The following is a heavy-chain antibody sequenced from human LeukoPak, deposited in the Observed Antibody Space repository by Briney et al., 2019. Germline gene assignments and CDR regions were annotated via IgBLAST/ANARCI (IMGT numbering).Heavy chain of an antibody. CDR3: ARDVHGGAFDY. J-gene: IGHJ4*02. V-gene: IGHV3-7*01. CDR1: GFTFNTYS. Sequence: PGGSLRLSCAVSGFTFNTYSANWVRQAPGKGLEWVANINQDGSAQHYVDSVKGRFTFSRDNAMNSLFLQMNNLRAEDTAVYYCARDVHGGAFDYWGQGTLVTVSS. D-gene: IGHD4-23*01. CDR2: INQDGSAQ.